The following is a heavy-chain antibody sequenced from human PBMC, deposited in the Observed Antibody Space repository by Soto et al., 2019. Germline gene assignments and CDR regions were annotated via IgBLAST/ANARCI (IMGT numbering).Heavy chain of an antibody. J-gene: IGHJ4*02. CDR3: ARDNDFWSGYERGNAFDF. D-gene: IGHD3-3*01. Sequence: QVQLVQSGAEVKKPGASVKVSCKASGYTFTSYYMHWVRQAPGQGLEWMGIINPSGGSTSYAQKFQCRVTMPRDTYTSTVYMELSSLRSEDTAVYYCARDNDFWSGYERGNAFDFLVQGTLVTVSS. V-gene: IGHV1-46*01. CDR1: GYTFTSYY. CDR2: INPSGGST.